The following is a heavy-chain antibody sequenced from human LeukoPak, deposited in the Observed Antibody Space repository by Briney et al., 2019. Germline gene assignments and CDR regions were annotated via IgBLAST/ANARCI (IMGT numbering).Heavy chain of an antibody. Sequence: SETLSLTCTVSGGSISTFSWSWIRQFPGKGLEWIGSIYIKSTNYNPSLKSRVAISVDTSKNQFSLRLDSVTTADTAVYYCARGTTVASGMQYWGQGTLVTVSS. D-gene: IGHD6-19*01. CDR1: GGSISTFS. J-gene: IGHJ4*02. CDR2: IYIKST. CDR3: ARGTTVASGMQY. V-gene: IGHV4-59*01.